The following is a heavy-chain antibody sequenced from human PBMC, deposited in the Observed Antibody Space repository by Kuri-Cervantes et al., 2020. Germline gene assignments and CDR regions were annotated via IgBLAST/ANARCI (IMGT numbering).Heavy chain of an antibody. V-gene: IGHV3-21*01. Sequence: GESLKISCAASGFTFSSYSMNWVRQAPGKGLEWVSSISSSSSYIYYADSVKGRFTISRDNAKNSLYLQMNSLRAEDTAVYYCAKGHRYGMDVWGQGTTVTVSS. CDR3: AKGHRYGMDV. CDR2: ISSSSSYI. CDR1: GFTFSSYS. J-gene: IGHJ6*02. D-gene: IGHD2-21*01.